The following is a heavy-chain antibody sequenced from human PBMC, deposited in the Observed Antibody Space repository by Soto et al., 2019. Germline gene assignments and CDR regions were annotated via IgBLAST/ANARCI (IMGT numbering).Heavy chain of an antibody. D-gene: IGHD7-27*01. CDR3: ARDRGDRNDYYCGVDV. V-gene: IGHV4-59*01. J-gene: IGHJ6*02. CDR2: IYYSGST. CDR1: GASISPYY. Sequence: SETLSLTCSVSGASISPYYWSWIRQPPGKGLEWIGYIYYSGSTNYNPSLKSRVTISLDTSKNQFSLKLSSVTAADTAMYYCARDRGDRNDYYCGVDVWGQGTTVTVSS.